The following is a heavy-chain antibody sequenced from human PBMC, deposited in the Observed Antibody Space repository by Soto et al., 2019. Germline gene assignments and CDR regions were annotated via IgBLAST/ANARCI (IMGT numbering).Heavy chain of an antibody. D-gene: IGHD6-19*01. CDR1: GGSFSGYY. J-gene: IGHJ4*02. Sequence: SETLSLTCAVYGGSFSGYYWSWIRQPPGKGLEWIGEINHNYNPSLKSRVTISVDTSKSQFSLKLSSVTAADTAVYYCARGFPHYSSGWYRFDYWGQGSLVTVSS. CDR3: ARGFPHYSSGWYRFDY. V-gene: IGHV4-34*01. CDR2: INH.